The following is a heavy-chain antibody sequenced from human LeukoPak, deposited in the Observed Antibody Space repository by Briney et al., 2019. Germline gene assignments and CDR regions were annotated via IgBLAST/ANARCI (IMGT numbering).Heavy chain of an antibody. J-gene: IGHJ3*02. CDR1: GASISSGTFY. Sequence: KPSETLSLTCTVSGASISSGTFYWGWIRQPAGKGLEWIGRINTRGSTNYNPSLKSRVTISVDTSNNQFSLNLSSVTAADTAVYYCARVNLPALIGAFDIWGQGTMVTVSS. D-gene: IGHD2-2*01. V-gene: IGHV4-61*02. CDR2: INTRGST. CDR3: ARVNLPALIGAFDI.